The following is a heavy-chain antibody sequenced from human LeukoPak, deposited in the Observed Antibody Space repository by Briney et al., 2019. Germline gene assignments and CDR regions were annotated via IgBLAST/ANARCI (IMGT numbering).Heavy chain of an antibody. CDR2: IYSGGST. J-gene: IGHJ5*02. Sequence: PGVSLRLSCAASGFTVSSNYMSWVRQSPGKGLEGVSVIYSGGSTYYSDSVKGRCTISRDNSKTKLYLQMNSLRAEDKAVYYCARDPWSSPYDYVWGTWGQGTLVTVSS. V-gene: IGHV3-53*01. CDR3: ARDPWSSPYDYVWGT. D-gene: IGHD3-16*01. CDR1: GFTVSSNY.